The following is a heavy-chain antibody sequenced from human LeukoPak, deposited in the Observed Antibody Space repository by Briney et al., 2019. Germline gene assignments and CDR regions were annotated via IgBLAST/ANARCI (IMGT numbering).Heavy chain of an antibody. CDR1: GFTFSNYG. CDR2: ISGSGVTT. Sequence: GGSLRLSCAASGFTFSNYGMSWVRQAPGKGLEWVSAISGSGVTTYYADPVKGRFTISRDNSKHTLYLQMNSLRAEDTAVYYCSKWKAIVLVPAARSPIDYWGQGTLVTVSS. J-gene: IGHJ4*02. CDR3: SKWKAIVLVPAARSPIDY. D-gene: IGHD2-2*01. V-gene: IGHV3-23*01.